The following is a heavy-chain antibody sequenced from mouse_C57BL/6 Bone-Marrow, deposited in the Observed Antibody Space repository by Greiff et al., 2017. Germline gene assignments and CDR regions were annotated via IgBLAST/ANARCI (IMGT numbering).Heavy chain of an antibody. J-gene: IGHJ3*01. V-gene: IGHV5-16*01. Sequence: EVQLMESEGGLVQPGSSMKLSCTASGFTFSDYSMAWVRQVPEKGLEWVANINYDGSSTYYLDSLKSRFIISSDNAKNILYLQMSSLKSEDTATYYCARETFDGGFAYWGQGTLVTVSA. CDR2: INYDGSST. CDR1: GFTFSDYS. CDR3: ARETFDGGFAY.